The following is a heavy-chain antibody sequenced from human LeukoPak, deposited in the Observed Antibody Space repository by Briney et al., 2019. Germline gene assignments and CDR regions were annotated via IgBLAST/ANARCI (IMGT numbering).Heavy chain of an antibody. CDR1: GYTFTDYY. CDR2: INPNSGDT. D-gene: IGHD4-23*01. CDR3: ARDRDGGGYYYYYMDV. Sequence: ASVKVSCKTSGYTFTDYYMHWVRQAPGQGLEWMGWINPNSGDTNYPQKFQGRVTMTRDTSITTAYMELSRLRSDDTAVYYCARDRDGGGYYYYYMDVWGKGTTVTVSS. V-gene: IGHV1-2*02. J-gene: IGHJ6*03.